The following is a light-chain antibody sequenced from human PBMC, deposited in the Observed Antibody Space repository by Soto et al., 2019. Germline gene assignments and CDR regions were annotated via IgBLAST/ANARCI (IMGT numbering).Light chain of an antibody. J-gene: IGLJ1*01. CDR1: STDFVSYNR. Sequence: QSAVTQPPSVSGSPGQSVTISCTGTSTDFVSYNRVSWYQQPPGTAPKLMIYEVSKRPLGVPDRSSGSKSGNTASLTISGLQAADGADYYCSLYTSENAYVFGTGTKVTVL. V-gene: IGLV2-18*01. CDR3: SLYTSENAYV. CDR2: EVS.